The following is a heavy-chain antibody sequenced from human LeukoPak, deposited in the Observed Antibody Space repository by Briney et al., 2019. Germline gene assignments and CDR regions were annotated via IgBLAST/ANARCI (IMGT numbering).Heavy chain of an antibody. CDR2: IQYDGNKR. Sequence: GGSLRLSCAASTFTFSSYGMHWLRQAPGKGLEWVAFIQYDGNKRYYADSVKGRFTISRYNSKNTLYLQMNSLRPEDTALYYCANTMYSRAWSPFDYWGRGTLVTVSS. CDR3: ANTMYSRAWSPFDY. J-gene: IGHJ4*02. V-gene: IGHV3-30*02. CDR1: TFTFSSYG. D-gene: IGHD6-19*01.